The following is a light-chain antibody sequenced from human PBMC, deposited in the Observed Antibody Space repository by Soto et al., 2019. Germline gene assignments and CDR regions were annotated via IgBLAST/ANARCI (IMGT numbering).Light chain of an antibody. V-gene: IGLV2-23*02. CDR3: CSYADTSTFV. Sequence: QSALTQPASVSGSPGQSITISCTGTNSDVGNYNLVSWYQQHPGKAPKLIIYEVTKRPSGVSNRFSGSKSGNTASLTSSGLQAEDEADYYCCSYADTSTFVFGGGTQLTVL. CDR1: NSDVGNYNL. CDR2: EVT. J-gene: IGLJ7*01.